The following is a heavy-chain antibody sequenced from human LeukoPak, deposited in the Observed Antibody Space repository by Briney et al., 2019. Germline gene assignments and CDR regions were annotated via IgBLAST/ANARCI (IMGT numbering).Heavy chain of an antibody. J-gene: IGHJ5*02. CDR2: IDSDGSST. Sequence: PGGSLRLSCAASGFTFSSYWMHWVRQAPGKGLVWVSRIDSDGSSTSYADSVKGRFTISRDNAKNTLYLQMNGLRAEDTAVYYCARGGMDTAMVNPDIEYNWFDPWGQGTLVTVSS. CDR3: ARGGMDTAMVNPDIEYNWFDP. CDR1: GFTFSSYW. V-gene: IGHV3-74*01. D-gene: IGHD5-18*01.